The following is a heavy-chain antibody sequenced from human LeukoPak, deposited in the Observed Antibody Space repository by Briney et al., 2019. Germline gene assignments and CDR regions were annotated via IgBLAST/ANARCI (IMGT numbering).Heavy chain of an antibody. D-gene: IGHD3/OR15-3a*01. V-gene: IGHV4-34*01. CDR1: GGSFNTYY. Sequence: SETLSLTCGVYGGSFNTYYWSWIRQPPGEGLEWIGEINHNGRTNYNPSLKSRVTISVDSSMNQFSLKVTSVIAADTAVYYCARWTPRTEMKGLNYYYGMDVWGKGRTVTVSS. CDR2: INHNGRT. J-gene: IGHJ6*04. CDR3: ARWTPRTEMKGLNYYYGMDV.